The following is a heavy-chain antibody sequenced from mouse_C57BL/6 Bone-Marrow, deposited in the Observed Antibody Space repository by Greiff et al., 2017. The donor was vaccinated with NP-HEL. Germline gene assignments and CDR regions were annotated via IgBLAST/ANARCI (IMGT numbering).Heavy chain of an antibody. D-gene: IGHD1-2*01. CDR1: GFTFSSYG. V-gene: IGHV5-6*01. Sequence: EVKLVESGGELVKPGGSLKLSCAASGFTFSSYGMSWVRQTPDKRLEWVATISSGGSYTYYPDSVKGRFTISRDNAKNTLYLQMSSLKSEDTAMYYCARHYGHYWGQGTTLTVSS. CDR2: ISSGGSYT. J-gene: IGHJ2*01. CDR3: ARHYGHY.